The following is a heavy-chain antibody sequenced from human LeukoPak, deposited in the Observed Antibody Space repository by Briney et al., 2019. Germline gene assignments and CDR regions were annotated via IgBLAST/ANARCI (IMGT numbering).Heavy chain of an antibody. V-gene: IGHV3-23*01. Sequence: PGGSLRLSCAASGFTFSSYAMSWVRQAPGKGLGWVSGISGSGGSTYYADSVKGRFTISRDNSKNTLYLQMNSLRAEDTAVYYCAKTRAYYYDSSGYPDYWGQGTLVTVSS. J-gene: IGHJ4*02. D-gene: IGHD3-22*01. CDR3: AKTRAYYYDSSGYPDY. CDR2: ISGSGGST. CDR1: GFTFSSYA.